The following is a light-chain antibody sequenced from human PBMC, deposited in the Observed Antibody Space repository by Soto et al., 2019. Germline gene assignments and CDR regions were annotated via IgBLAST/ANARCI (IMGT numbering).Light chain of an antibody. CDR2: DAS. Sequence: EIVLTQSPATLSLSPGERATLSCRASQSVSRYLAWYQQNPGQAPRLLIYDASNRATGIPARFSGSGSATDFTLTISSLEPEDFAVYYCQPRSNWPPMYTFGQGTKLEIK. V-gene: IGKV3-11*01. J-gene: IGKJ2*01. CDR1: QSVSRY. CDR3: QPRSNWPPMYT.